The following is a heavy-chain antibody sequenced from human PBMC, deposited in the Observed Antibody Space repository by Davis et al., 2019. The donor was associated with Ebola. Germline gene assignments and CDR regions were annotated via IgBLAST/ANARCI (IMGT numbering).Heavy chain of an antibody. CDR2: INPHNGNT. Sequence: AASVKVSCKASGYTFTNYGITWVRQAPGQGLEWMGWINPHNGNTNYAQNVQGRVTMTTDTSTSTAYMEVGSLRSDDTAVYYCARDLGRVFNRYFDYWGQGTLVTVSS. V-gene: IGHV1-18*04. D-gene: IGHD7-27*01. J-gene: IGHJ4*01. CDR3: ARDLGRVFNRYFDY. CDR1: GYTFTNYG.